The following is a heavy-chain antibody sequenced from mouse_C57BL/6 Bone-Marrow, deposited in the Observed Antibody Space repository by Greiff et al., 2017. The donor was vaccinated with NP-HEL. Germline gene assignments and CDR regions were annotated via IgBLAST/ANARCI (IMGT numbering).Heavy chain of an antibody. J-gene: IGHJ4*01. CDR3: AREGSLLGAMDY. Sequence: QVHVKQPGAELVKPGASVKMSCKASGYTFTSYWITWVKQRPGQGLEWIGDIYPGSGSTNYNEKFKSKATLTVDTSSSTAYMQLSSLTSEDSAVYYCAREGSLLGAMDYWGQGTSVTVSS. D-gene: IGHD3-1*01. CDR2: IYPGSGST. CDR1: GYTFTSYW. V-gene: IGHV1-55*01.